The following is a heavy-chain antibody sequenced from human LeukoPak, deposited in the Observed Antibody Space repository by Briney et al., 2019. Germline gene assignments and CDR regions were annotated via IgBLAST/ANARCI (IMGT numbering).Heavy chain of an antibody. J-gene: IGHJ4*02. D-gene: IGHD3-22*01. Sequence: SETLSLTCAVYGGSFIGYYWSWIRQPPGKGLEWIGEINHSGSTNYNPSLKSRVTISVDTSKNQFSLKLSSVTAADTAVYYCARVPGAYYYDSSGYPHFDYWGQGTLVTVSS. CDR2: INHSGST. CDR1: GGSFIGYY. CDR3: ARVPGAYYYDSSGYPHFDY. V-gene: IGHV4-34*01.